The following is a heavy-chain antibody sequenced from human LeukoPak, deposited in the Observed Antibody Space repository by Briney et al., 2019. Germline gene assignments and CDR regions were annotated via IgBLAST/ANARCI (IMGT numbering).Heavy chain of an antibody. D-gene: IGHD6-13*01. Sequence: ASVKVSCKAFGYTFTGNYIHWVRQAPGQGLEWMGWINSGGTKYAQNFQGRVTMTRDTSISTAYMDLRGLRSDDTAIYYCARLGNSSHPYFDYWGQGTLVTVSS. CDR2: INSGGT. CDR1: GYTFTGNY. J-gene: IGHJ4*02. V-gene: IGHV1-2*02. CDR3: ARLGNSSHPYFDY.